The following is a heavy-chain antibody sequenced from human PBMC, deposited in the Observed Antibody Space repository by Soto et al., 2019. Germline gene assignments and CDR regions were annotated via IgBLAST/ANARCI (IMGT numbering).Heavy chain of an antibody. J-gene: IGHJ6*02. D-gene: IGHD2-2*01. V-gene: IGHV3-53*01. CDR3: ARGSSVVEGFYYYYGMDV. CDR1: GFTVSSNY. CDR2: IYSGGST. Sequence: VSLRLSCAASGFTVSSNYMSWVRQAPGKGLEWVSVIYSGGSTYYADSVKGRFTISRDNSKNTLYLQMNSLRAEDTAVYYCARGSSVVEGFYYYYGMDVWGQGTMVTVSS.